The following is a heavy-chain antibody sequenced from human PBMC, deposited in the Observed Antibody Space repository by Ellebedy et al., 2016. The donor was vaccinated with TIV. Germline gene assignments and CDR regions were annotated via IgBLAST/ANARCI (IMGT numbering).Heavy chain of an antibody. CDR3: AREGIEVAASLNWFDP. CDR2: IYYSGNT. CDR1: GGSISSNTYS. J-gene: IGHJ5*02. D-gene: IGHD6-19*01. V-gene: IGHV4-39*07. Sequence: SETLSLTXTVCGGSISSNTYSWGWIRQPPGKGLEWIGTIYYSGNTYYNPSLKSRVTISVDTSKNQFSLHLTSVTAADTAVYYCAREGIEVAASLNWFDPWGQGTLVTVSS.